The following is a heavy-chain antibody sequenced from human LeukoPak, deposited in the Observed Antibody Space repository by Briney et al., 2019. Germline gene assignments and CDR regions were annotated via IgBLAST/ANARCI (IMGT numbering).Heavy chain of an antibody. CDR3: ARELEIPDY. CDR1: GYTFTSYG. CDR2: ISAYNGNT. J-gene: IGHJ4*02. D-gene: IGHD1-1*01. Sequence: ASVTVSCTASGYTFTSYGISWVRQAPGQGLEWMGWISAYNGNTNYAQKLQSRVTMTTDTSTSKAYMELRSLRSDDTAAYYCARELEIPDYWGQGTLVTVSS. V-gene: IGHV1-18*01.